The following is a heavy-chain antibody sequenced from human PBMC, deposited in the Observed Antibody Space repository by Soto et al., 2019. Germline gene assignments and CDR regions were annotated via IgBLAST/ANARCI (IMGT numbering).Heavy chain of an antibody. CDR1: GYTFTSYD. J-gene: IGHJ6*02. CDR3: ATNGLEYQLLPYGMDV. D-gene: IGHD2-2*01. V-gene: IGHV1-8*01. Sequence: QVQLVQSGAEVKKPGASVKVSCKASGYTFTSYDINWVRQATGQGLEWMGWMNPNSGNTGYAQKFQGRVTMNRNTSISTAYMELSSLRSEDTAVYYCATNGLEYQLLPYGMDVWGQGTTVTVSS. CDR2: MNPNSGNT.